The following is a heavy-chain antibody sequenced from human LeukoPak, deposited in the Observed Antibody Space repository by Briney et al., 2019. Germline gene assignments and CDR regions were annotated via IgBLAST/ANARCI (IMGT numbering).Heavy chain of an antibody. CDR2: IKQDGSEK. CDR1: GFTFSSYW. Sequence: GGSLRLSCAASGFTFSSYWMSWVRQAPGKGLEWVANIKQDGSEKYYVDSVKGRFTISRDNAKNSLYLQMNSLRAEDTAVYYCARYYDILTGYYRFDYWGQGTLVTVSS. J-gene: IGHJ4*02. V-gene: IGHV3-7*01. CDR3: ARYYDILTGYYRFDY. D-gene: IGHD3-9*01.